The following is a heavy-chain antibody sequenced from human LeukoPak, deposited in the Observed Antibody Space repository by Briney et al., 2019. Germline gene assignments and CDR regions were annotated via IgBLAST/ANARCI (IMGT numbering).Heavy chain of an antibody. Sequence: PSETLSLTCTVSGGSFSTYYWTWIRQPPGEGLEWVGYIYSSGSANYNPSLKSRVTISVDTSKNQFSLKLSSVTAADTAVYCCARGGSGYSTDYWGQGTLVTVSS. V-gene: IGHV4-59*01. D-gene: IGHD3-22*01. CDR2: IYSSGSA. J-gene: IGHJ4*02. CDR1: GGSFSTYY. CDR3: ARGGSGYSTDY.